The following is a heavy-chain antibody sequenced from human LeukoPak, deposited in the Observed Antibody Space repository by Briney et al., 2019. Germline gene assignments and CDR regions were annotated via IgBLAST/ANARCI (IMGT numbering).Heavy chain of an antibody. Sequence: GESLKISCKGSGYSFTSYWISWVRQMPGKGLEWMGRIDPSDSYTNYSPSFQGHVTISADKSISTAYLQWSSLKASDTAMYYCARQIVVVPAAITDFDGPYGMDVWGKGTTVTVSS. J-gene: IGHJ6*04. CDR2: IDPSDSYT. CDR1: GYSFTSYW. CDR3: ARQIVVVPAAITDFDGPYGMDV. V-gene: IGHV5-10-1*01. D-gene: IGHD2-2*01.